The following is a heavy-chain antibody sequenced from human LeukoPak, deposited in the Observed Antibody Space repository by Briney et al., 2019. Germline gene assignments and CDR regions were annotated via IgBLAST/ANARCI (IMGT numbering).Heavy chain of an antibody. CDR1: GGSFSGYY. CDR2: INHSGST. CDR3: ARRSYHRLAVAGKPGIDY. D-gene: IGHD6-19*01. V-gene: IGHV4-34*01. J-gene: IGHJ4*02. Sequence: KPSETLSLTCAVYGGSFSGYYWSWIRQPPGKGLEWIGEINHSGSTNYNPSLKSRVTISVDTSKNQFSLKLSSVTAADTAVYYCARRSYHRLAVAGKPGIDYWGQGTLVTVSS.